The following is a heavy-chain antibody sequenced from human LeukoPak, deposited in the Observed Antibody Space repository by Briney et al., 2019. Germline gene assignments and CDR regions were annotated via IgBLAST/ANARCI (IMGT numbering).Heavy chain of an antibody. D-gene: IGHD2-15*01. CDR2: IYPGDSGT. Sequence: GESLKIPCKGSGYSFTSHWIGWVRQMPGKGLEWMGIIYPGDSGTRYSPSFQGQVTISADKSISTAYLQWSSLKASDTAMYYCARRYCSGSTCYYFDSWGQGTLVTVSS. J-gene: IGHJ4*02. CDR1: GYSFTSHW. CDR3: ARRYCSGSTCYYFDS. V-gene: IGHV5-51*01.